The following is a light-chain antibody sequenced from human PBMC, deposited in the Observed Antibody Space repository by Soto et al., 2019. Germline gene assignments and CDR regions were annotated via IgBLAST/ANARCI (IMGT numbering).Light chain of an antibody. V-gene: IGKV3-11*01. CDR2: DAS. Sequence: EIVVTQSPATLSLSPGERATLSCRASQSVSSYLAWYQQKPGQAPRLLIYDASNRATGIPARFSGSGSGTDLTLTISSLEPEDFAVYYCQQRSNWPPWTFGQGTKVEIK. CDR3: QQRSNWPPWT. CDR1: QSVSSY. J-gene: IGKJ1*01.